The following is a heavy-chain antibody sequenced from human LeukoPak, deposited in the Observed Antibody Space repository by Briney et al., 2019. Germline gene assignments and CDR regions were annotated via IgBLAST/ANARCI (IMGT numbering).Heavy chain of an antibody. J-gene: IGHJ4*02. CDR3: AREGAKLERDFDY. V-gene: IGHV3-48*01. Sequence: GGSLRLSCAASGFTFSSYSMNWVRQAPGKGLEWVSYISSSSSTIYYADSVKGRFTISRDNAKNSLYLQMNSLRAEDTAVYYCAREGAKLERDFDYWGQGTLVTVSS. D-gene: IGHD1-1*01. CDR1: GFTFSSYS. CDR2: ISSSSSTI.